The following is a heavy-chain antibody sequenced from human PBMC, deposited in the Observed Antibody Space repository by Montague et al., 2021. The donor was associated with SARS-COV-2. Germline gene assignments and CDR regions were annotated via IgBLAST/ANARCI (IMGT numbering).Heavy chain of an antibody. D-gene: IGHD6-6*01. CDR2: IFVGAST. J-gene: IGHJ6*04. CDR3: SRVKSISSWVRQPAPV. V-gene: IGHV4-4*07. CDR1: GGSISGYY. Sequence: SETLFLTCSVSGGSISGYYWSWVRQAAGKRLEWIGRIFVGASTDYNPSLMSRFSLSGDKSKNQFSLKVTSVTAADTAVYYCSRVKSISSWVRQPAPVWGKGTTVTVSS.